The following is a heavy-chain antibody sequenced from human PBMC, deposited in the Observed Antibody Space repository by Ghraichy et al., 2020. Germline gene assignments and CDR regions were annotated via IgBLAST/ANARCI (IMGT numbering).Heavy chain of an antibody. CDR2: ITSSSRFI. V-gene: IGHV3-48*02. Sequence: LSLTCAASGFTFNDFAMSWVRQAPGKGLEWVSYITSSSRFISYADSVKGRFTVSRDNAQNSLYLQMQSLRDDDTAVYYCARGSTVVRFYYYDGMDVWGQGTTVTVSS. D-gene: IGHD4-23*01. CDR1: GFTFNDFA. J-gene: IGHJ6*02. CDR3: ARGSTVVRFYYYDGMDV.